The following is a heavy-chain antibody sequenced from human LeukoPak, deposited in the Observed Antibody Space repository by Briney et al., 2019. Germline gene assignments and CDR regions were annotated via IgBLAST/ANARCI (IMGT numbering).Heavy chain of an antibody. CDR3: ARDALGVAAAGLTFDY. J-gene: IGHJ4*02. CDR1: GYSISSGYY. D-gene: IGHD6-13*01. Sequence: SETLSLTCTVSGYSISSGYYWGWIRQPPGKGLEWIGEINHSGSTNYNPSLKSRVTVSVDTSKNQFSLKLSSVTAADTAVYYCARDALGVAAAGLTFDYWGQGTLVTVSS. V-gene: IGHV4-38-2*02. CDR2: INHSGST.